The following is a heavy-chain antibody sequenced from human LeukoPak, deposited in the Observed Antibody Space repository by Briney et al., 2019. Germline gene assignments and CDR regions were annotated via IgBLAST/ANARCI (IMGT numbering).Heavy chain of an antibody. CDR1: GGSISSSSYY. CDR3: ARGDYVWGSYRYNWFDP. J-gene: IGHJ5*02. CDR2: IYYSGST. Sequence: SETLSLTCTVSGGSISSSSYYWGWIRQPPGKGLEWIGSIYYSGSTYYNPSLKSRVTISVDTSKNQFSLKLSSVTAADTAVYYCARGDYVWGSYRYNWFDPWGQGTPVTVSS. D-gene: IGHD3-16*02. V-gene: IGHV4-39*07.